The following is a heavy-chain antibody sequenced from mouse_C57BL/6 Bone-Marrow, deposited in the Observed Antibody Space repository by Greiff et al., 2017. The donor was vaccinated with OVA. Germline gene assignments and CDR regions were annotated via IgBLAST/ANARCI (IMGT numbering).Heavy chain of an antibody. V-gene: IGHV1-54*01. CDR2: INPGSGGT. J-gene: IGHJ4*01. D-gene: IGHD1-1*01. Sequence: VQLQQSGAELVRPGTSVKVSCKASGYAFTNYLIEWVKQRPGQGLEWIGVINPGSGGTNYNEKFKGKATMTAAKSSSPAYMQLSSLTSEDSAVDSGARHYGSSLYAMDYWGQGTSVTVSS. CDR1: GYAFTNYL. CDR3: ARHYGSSLYAMDY.